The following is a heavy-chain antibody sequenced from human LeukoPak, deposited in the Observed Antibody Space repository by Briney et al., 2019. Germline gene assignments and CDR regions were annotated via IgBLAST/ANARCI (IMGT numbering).Heavy chain of an antibody. V-gene: IGHV1-46*01. CDR2: INPSGGST. CDR3: ARQSSGYDSSGYYHRFDY. CDR1: GYTFTSYY. J-gene: IGHJ4*02. Sequence: GSSVKVSCKASGYTFTSYYMHWVRQAPGQGLEWMGIINPSGGSTSYAQKFQGRVTMTRDTSTSTVYMELSSLRSEDTAVYYCARQSSGYDSSGYYHRFDYWGQGTLVTVSS. D-gene: IGHD3-22*01.